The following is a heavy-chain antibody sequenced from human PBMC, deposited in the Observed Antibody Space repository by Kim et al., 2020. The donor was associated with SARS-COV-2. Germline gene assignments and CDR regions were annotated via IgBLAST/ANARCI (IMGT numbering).Heavy chain of an antibody. J-gene: IGHJ4*02. CDR1: GFTFSTSW. V-gene: IGHV3-74*01. CDR2: IASDGSTR. Sequence: GGSLRLSCAASGFTFSTSWMDWVRQAPGKGLVWVSRIASDGSTRSYADSVKGRFTISRDNAKNTLYLQMNSLRDEDTAVYYCARGQTHLDYWGQGTLVTVSS. CDR3: ARGQTHLDY.